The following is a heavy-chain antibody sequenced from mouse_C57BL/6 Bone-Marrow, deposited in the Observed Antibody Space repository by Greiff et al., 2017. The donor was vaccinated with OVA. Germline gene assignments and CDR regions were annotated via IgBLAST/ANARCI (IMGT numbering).Heavy chain of an antibody. CDR2: ISSGSSTI. Sequence: EVQRVESGGGLVKPGGSLKLSCAASGFTFSDYGMHWVRQAPEKGLEWVAYISSGSSTIYNADTVKGRFTISRDNAKNTLFLQMTSLRSEDTAMYYCARTQRGYFDYWGQGTTLTVTS. CDR1: GFTFSDYG. J-gene: IGHJ2*01. V-gene: IGHV5-17*01. CDR3: ARTQRGYFDY.